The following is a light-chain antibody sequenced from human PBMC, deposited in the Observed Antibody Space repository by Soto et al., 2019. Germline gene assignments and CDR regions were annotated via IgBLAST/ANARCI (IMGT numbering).Light chain of an antibody. J-gene: IGKJ2*01. Sequence: ENVWTQSPGTLSLSPGERATLSCRASQTVTNSFFAWYQQKPGQPPRLLIHGISSRATGIPDRFSGSGSGTDFTLTISRLEPEDFVVYYCQQYSTLPHTFGRGTKLEV. CDR1: QTVTNSF. V-gene: IGKV3-20*01. CDR3: QQYSTLPHT. CDR2: GIS.